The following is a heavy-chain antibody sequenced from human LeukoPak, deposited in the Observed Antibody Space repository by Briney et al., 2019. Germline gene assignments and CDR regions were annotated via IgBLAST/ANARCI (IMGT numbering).Heavy chain of an antibody. CDR1: GGSISNNY. CDR2: IYYRGNS. J-gene: IGHJ4*02. Sequence: SETLSLTCTVSGGSISNNYWSWIRQSPGKGLEWIGYIYYRGNSIYTPSLKSRVTLSADTPQNQFSLKLTSVTTADTAVYYCARSGSGSYGPVDFWGRGTLVTVSS. D-gene: IGHD3-10*01. V-gene: IGHV4-59*01. CDR3: ARSGSGSYGPVDF.